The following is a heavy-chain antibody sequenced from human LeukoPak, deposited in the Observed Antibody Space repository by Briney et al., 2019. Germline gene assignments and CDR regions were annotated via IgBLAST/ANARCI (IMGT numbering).Heavy chain of an antibody. D-gene: IGHD6-19*01. CDR3: AKYMSSGS. V-gene: IGHV3-23*01. CDR1: GFTFSNCA. Sequence: GGSLRLSCAASGFTFSNCAMSWARQAPGKGLEWVSGVSGSGDSTYYADSVKGRFTISRDNSNNTLFLLKNSLRAEDTAVYYCAKYMSSGSWGQGTLVTVSS. CDR2: VSGSGDST. J-gene: IGHJ5*02.